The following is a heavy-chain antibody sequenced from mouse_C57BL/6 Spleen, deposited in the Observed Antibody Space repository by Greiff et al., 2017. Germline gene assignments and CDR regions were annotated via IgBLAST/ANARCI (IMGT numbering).Heavy chain of an antibody. CDR2: INPNNGGT. D-gene: IGHD2-3*01. V-gene: IGHV1-22*01. CDR1: GYTFTDYN. Sequence: EVQLQQSGPELVKPGASVKMSCKASGYTFTDYNMHWVKQSHGKSLEWIGYINPNNGGTSYNQKFKGKATLTVNKSSSTAYMELRSLTSEDSAVYYCAKNGYYSPAWFAYWGQGTLVTVSA. CDR3: AKNGYYSPAWFAY. J-gene: IGHJ3*01.